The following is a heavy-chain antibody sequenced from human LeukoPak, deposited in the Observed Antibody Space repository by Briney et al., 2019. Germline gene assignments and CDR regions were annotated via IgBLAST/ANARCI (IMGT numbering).Heavy chain of an antibody. CDR2: ISYDGSNK. V-gene: IGHV3-30*18. CDR3: AKEAAIYYFDY. D-gene: IGHD2-2*01. J-gene: IGHJ4*02. CDR1: GFIFNKHA. Sequence: PGGSLRLSCVASGFIFNKHAMSWVRQAPGKGLEWVAVISYDGSNKYYADSVKGRFTISRDNSKNTLYLQMNSLRAEDTAVYYCAKEAAIYYFDYWGQGTLVTVSS.